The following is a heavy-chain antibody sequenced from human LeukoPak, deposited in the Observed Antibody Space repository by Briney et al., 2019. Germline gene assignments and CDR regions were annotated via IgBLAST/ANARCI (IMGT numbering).Heavy chain of an antibody. CDR3: AKDASTSFDFWSGPGGLSYFDY. Sequence: GGSLRLSCAASGFTFSGYGMHWVRQAPGKGLEWVAFIRFDGSNKYYADSVKGRFSISRDNSENTLYLQLNSLRAEDTAVYYCAKDASTSFDFWSGPGGLSYFDYWGQGTLVTVSS. J-gene: IGHJ4*02. V-gene: IGHV3-30*02. CDR2: IRFDGSNK. D-gene: IGHD3-3*01. CDR1: GFTFSGYG.